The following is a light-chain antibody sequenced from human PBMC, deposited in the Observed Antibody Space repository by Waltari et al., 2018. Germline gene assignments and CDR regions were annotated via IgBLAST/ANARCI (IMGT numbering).Light chain of an antibody. Sequence: SYVLTQPPSVSVAPGQTARITCGGNNIGSKRLHWYQQQPGQAPVLVVYDDRDRPSGIPERFSGSNSGNTATLTISRVEAGDEADYYCQGWDSSTDHVVFGGGTKLTVL. V-gene: IGLV3-21*02. CDR2: DDR. CDR3: QGWDSSTDHVV. J-gene: IGLJ2*01. CDR1: NIGSKR.